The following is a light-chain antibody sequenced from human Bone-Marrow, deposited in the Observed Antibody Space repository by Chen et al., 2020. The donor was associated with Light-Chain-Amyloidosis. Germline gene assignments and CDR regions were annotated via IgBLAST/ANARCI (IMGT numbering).Light chain of an antibody. CDR3: QVWDRSSDRPV. Sequence: SSELTQPPSVSVSPGQTARISCSGDTLSKQYSYWYQQKAGQAPLLVVYDDSDRPSGIPERLSGSNSGNTATLTISRVEAGDEADYYCQVWDRSSDRPVFGGGTKLTVL. J-gene: IGLJ3*02. CDR1: TLSKQY. V-gene: IGLV3-21*02. CDR2: DDS.